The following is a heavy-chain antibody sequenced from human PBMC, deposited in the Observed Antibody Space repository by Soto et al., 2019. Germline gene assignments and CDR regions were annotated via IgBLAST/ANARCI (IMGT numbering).Heavy chain of an antibody. CDR2: IWSDGSKK. J-gene: IGHJ5*02. Sequence: VQLVVSGGGLVQPGGSLTLSCEASGFTASSYAMHWVRQAPGKGLEWVAVIWSDGSKKYYGDSVKGRFTISRDNSKNTLYLQMNSLKVEDTAVYYCARDEEPWGQGTLVIVSS. CDR3: ARDEEP. V-gene: IGHV3-33*08. CDR1: GFTASSYA.